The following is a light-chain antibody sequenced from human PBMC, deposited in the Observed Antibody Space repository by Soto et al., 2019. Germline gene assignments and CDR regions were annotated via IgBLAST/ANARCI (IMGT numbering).Light chain of an antibody. J-gene: IGKJ1*01. CDR1: QSISIL. CDR2: KAS. V-gene: IGKV1-5*03. Sequence: DIQMTQSPSTLSASVGDIVTITCRASQSISILLAWYQQKPGKAPKLLIYKASSLESGVPSRFSGSGSGTEFTLTISSLQPDDFATYYCQQYNSYPWTFGQGTKVDIK. CDR3: QQYNSYPWT.